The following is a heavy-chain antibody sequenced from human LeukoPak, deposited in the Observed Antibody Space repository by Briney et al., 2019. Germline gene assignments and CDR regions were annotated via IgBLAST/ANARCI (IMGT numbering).Heavy chain of an antibody. CDR3: AKGVTIFGVVTHYYYMDV. Sequence: GGSLRLSCAASGVTFSSYGRHWVRQAPGKGLEWVAFIWYDGSNKYYADSVRGGFTISRDNSKTTLYLQMNRLRAEDTAVYYCAKGVTIFGVVTHYYYMDVWGKGTTVTVSS. CDR1: GVTFSSYG. V-gene: IGHV3-30*02. D-gene: IGHD3-3*01. J-gene: IGHJ6*03. CDR2: IWYDGSNK.